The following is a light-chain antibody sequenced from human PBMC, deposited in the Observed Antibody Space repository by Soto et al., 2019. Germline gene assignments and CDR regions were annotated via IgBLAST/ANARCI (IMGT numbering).Light chain of an antibody. CDR3: CSYAGTFTFVL. V-gene: IGLV2-11*01. CDR2: DVT. CDR1: SADVGTYNY. J-gene: IGLJ2*01. Sequence: QSALAQPRSVSGSPGQSATISCTGTSADVGTYNYVSWYQQLPGIAPKLVIYDVTKRPSGVPDRFSGSKSGNTASLTISGLQAEDEADYYCCSYAGTFTFVLFGEGTKLTVL.